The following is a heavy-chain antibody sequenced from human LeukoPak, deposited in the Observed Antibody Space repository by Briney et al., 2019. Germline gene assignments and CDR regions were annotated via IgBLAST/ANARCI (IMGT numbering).Heavy chain of an antibody. Sequence: PGESLRLSCAASGFTFSSYAMSWVRQAAGKGLEWVSAISGSGGSTYYADSVKGRFTISRDNSKNTLYLQMNSLRAEDTALYYCAKSSGSYPYYFDYWGQGTLVTVSS. CDR1: GFTFSSYA. D-gene: IGHD1-26*01. CDR3: AKSSGSYPYYFDY. V-gene: IGHV3-23*01. J-gene: IGHJ4*02. CDR2: ISGSGGST.